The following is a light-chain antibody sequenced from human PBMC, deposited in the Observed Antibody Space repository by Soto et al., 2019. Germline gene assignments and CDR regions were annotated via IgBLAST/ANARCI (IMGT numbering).Light chain of an antibody. CDR2: AAS. CDR3: QQTLSVPRT. CDR1: QNIRTY. Sequence: IHMPQSRHFLSASVGDIVTITCRAIQNIRTYLTWYQQKPGKAPTVLIYAASTLQRGVPSRFSGSTTGTDFTLTITGLQPEDSATHYCQQTLSVPRTFGLGTKVDIK. J-gene: IGKJ1*01. V-gene: IGKV1-39*01.